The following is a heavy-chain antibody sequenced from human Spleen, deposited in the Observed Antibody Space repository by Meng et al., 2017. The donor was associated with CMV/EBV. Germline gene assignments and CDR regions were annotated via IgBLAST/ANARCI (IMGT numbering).Heavy chain of an antibody. CDR3: AREGIWQGLSIDGAHAFDI. J-gene: IGHJ3*02. CDR2: INSDGSST. D-gene: IGHD5/OR15-5a*01. Sequence: GESLKISCAASGFTFSSYWMHWVRQAPGKGLVWVSRINSDGSSTSYADSVKGRFTISRDNAKNTLYLQMNSLRAEDTAVYYCAREGIWQGLSIDGAHAFDIWGQGTMVTVSS. V-gene: IGHV3-74*01. CDR1: GFTFSSYW.